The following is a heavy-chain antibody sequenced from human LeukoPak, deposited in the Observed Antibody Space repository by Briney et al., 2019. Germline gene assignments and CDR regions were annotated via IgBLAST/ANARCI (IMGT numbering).Heavy chain of an antibody. CDR1: GFIFSNYA. D-gene: IGHD2-2*02. CDR2: ISASGGRT. CDR3: AKDFFLAPRYTPDY. V-gene: IGHV3-23*01. J-gene: IGHJ4*02. Sequence: GGSLRLSCATSGFIFSNYAMSWVRQAPGKGLEWVSAISASGGRTYYADSVKGRFTISRDNSKDTLYMQMNSLRAEDTAVYYRAKDFFLAPRYTPDYWGQGTLVTVSS.